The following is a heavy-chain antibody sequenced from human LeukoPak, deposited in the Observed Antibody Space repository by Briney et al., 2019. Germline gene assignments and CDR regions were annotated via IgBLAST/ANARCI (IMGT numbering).Heavy chain of an antibody. Sequence: GGSLRLSCAASGFTVSSNYMSWVRHATGKGLEWVSAIGTAGDTYYPGSVKGRFTISRENAKNSLYLQMNSLRAGDTAVYYCARATVDTAMGVFDYWGQGTLVTVSS. CDR1: GFTVSSNY. CDR2: IGTAGDT. V-gene: IGHV3-13*01. J-gene: IGHJ4*02. CDR3: ARATVDTAMGVFDY. D-gene: IGHD5-18*01.